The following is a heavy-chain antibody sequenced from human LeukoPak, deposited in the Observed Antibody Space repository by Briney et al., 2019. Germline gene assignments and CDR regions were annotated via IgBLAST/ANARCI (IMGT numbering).Heavy chain of an antibody. V-gene: IGHV4-34*01. J-gene: IGHJ6*03. CDR2: INHSGST. CDR1: GGSFSGYY. CDR3: ARGSSSWPYYYMDV. Sequence: SETLSLTCAVYGGSFSGYYWSWIRQPPGKGLEWIGEINHSGSTYYNPSLKSRVTISVDTSKNQFSLKLSSVTAADTAVYYCARGSSSWPYYYMDVWGKGTTVTVSS. D-gene: IGHD6-13*01.